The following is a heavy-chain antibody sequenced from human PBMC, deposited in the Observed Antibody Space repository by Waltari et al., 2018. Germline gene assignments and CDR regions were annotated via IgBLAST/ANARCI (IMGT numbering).Heavy chain of an antibody. CDR3: ARRGAYFFDY. CDR2: IYYTGET. D-gene: IGHD3-16*01. Sequence: QVQMQESGPGLVKPSQTLSLTCPVSGGSISRGGYYWSWIRQHPGKGLEWIGYIYYTGETYYNPSLTSRVAISIDTSKSQFSLDLGTVTAADTAVYYCARRGAYFFDYWGRGTLVTVSS. CDR1: GGSISRGGYY. V-gene: IGHV4-31*03. J-gene: IGHJ4*02.